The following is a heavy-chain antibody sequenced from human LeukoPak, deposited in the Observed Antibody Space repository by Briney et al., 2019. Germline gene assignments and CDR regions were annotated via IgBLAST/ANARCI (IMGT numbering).Heavy chain of an antibody. D-gene: IGHD1-14*01. CDR3: ARDPERYWYFDL. CDR2: ISSSSTYI. J-gene: IGHJ2*01. Sequence: PGGSLRLSCAASGFTFSSYNMNWVRQAPGKGLEWVSSISSSSTYIYYADSVKGRFTISRDNAKNSLYLQMNSLRAEDTSVYYCARDPERYWYFDLWGRGTLVTVSP. CDR1: GFTFSSYN. V-gene: IGHV3-21*01.